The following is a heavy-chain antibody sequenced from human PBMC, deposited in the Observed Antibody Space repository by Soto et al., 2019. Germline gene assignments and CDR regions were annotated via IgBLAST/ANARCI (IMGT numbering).Heavy chain of an antibody. CDR3: AHTWGLPFDY. CDR1: GFSLRTTGVG. V-gene: IGHV2-5*02. Sequence: QITLKESGPTLVKPTQTLTLTCTYSGFSLRTTGVGVGWIRQPPGKALEWLGIIYWDDDKRYSPSLKSRLTLTRDISKSQVVLTMTNMGPVHTATYFCAHTWGLPFDYWGPGNLVIVSS. D-gene: IGHD3-16*01. J-gene: IGHJ4*02. CDR2: IYWDDDK.